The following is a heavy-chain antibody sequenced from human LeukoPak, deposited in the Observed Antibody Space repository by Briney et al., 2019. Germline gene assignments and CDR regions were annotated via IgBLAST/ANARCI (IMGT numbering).Heavy chain of an antibody. CDR3: ARLQGSGGYNANWFDP. CDR1: GGSLSSGSHY. Sequence: SETLSLTCTVSGGSLSSGSHYWSWIRQPAGKGLEWIGYIFYTGTTNYNPSLKSRVTISVDTSNEQFSLKLSSVTAADTAVYYCARLQGSGGYNANWFDPWGQGTLVTVSS. V-gene: IGHV4-61*10. CDR2: IFYTGTT. J-gene: IGHJ5*02. D-gene: IGHD5-24*01.